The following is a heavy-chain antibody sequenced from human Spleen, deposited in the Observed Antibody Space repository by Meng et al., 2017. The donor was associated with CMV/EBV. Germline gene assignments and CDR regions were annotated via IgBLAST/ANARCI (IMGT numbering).Heavy chain of an antibody. J-gene: IGHJ4*02. CDR2: INPNNGDT. Sequence: ASVKVSCKASGYTFTNYYVHWVRQAPGQGLEWMGWINPNNGDTHYAQKFQGRVTMTRDTSITTAYMELSRLRSDDTAVYYCARVSGSYTLRYYFDFWGQGTLVTVSS. CDR3: ARVSGSYTLRYYFDF. CDR1: GYTFTNYY. V-gene: IGHV1-2*02. D-gene: IGHD1-26*01.